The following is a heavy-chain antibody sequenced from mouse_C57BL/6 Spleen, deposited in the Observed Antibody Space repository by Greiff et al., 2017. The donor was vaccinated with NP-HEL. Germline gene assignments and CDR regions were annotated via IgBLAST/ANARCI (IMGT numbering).Heavy chain of an antibody. CDR1: GFNIKDYY. Sequence: VHVKQSGAELVKPGASVKLSCTASGFNIKDYYMHWVKQRTEQGLEWIGRIDPEDGETKYAPKFQGKATITADTSSNTAYLQLSSLTSEDTAVYYCARDSSGSAWFAYWGQGTLVTVSA. CDR3: ARDSSGSAWFAY. CDR2: IDPEDGET. V-gene: IGHV14-2*01. J-gene: IGHJ3*01. D-gene: IGHD3-2*02.